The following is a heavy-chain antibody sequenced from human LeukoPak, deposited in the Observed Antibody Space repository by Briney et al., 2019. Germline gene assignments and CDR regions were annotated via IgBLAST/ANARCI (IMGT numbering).Heavy chain of an antibody. CDR1: GFTFDDYA. J-gene: IGHJ4*02. D-gene: IGHD3-22*01. CDR2: ISWNSGSI. Sequence: GRSLRLSCAASGFTFDDYAMHWVRQAPGKGLEWASGISWNSGSIGYADSVKGRFTISRDNAKNSLYLQMNSLRAEDTALYYCAKDKAEVGYSQFDYWGQGTLVTVSS. V-gene: IGHV3-9*01. CDR3: AKDKAEVGYSQFDY.